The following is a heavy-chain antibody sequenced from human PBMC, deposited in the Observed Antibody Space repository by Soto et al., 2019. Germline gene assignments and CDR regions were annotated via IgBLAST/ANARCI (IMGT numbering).Heavy chain of an antibody. V-gene: IGHV3-33*01. J-gene: IGHJ5*02. CDR1: GFTFSSYG. CDR2: IWYDGSNK. CDR3: ARDMKGRSGWSPNWFDP. D-gene: IGHD6-19*01. Sequence: QVQLVESGGGVVQPGRSLRLSCAASGFTFSSYGMHWVRQAPGKGLEWVAVIWYDGSNKYYAYSVKGRFTISRDNSKNTLYLQMNSLRAEDTAVYYCARDMKGRSGWSPNWFDPWGQGTLVTVSS.